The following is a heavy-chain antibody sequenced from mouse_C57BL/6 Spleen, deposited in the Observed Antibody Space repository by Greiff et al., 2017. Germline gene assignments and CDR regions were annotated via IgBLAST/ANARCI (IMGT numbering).Heavy chain of an antibody. CDR3: ARDSSYDWYFDV. Sequence: VMLVESGAELVRPGASVKLSCKASGYTFTDYYINWVKQRPGQGLEWIARIYPGSGNTYYNEKFKGKATLTAEKSSSTAYMQLSSLTSEDSAVYFCARDSSYDWYFDVWGTGTTVTVSS. CDR2: IYPGSGNT. V-gene: IGHV1-76*01. CDR1: GYTFTDYY. D-gene: IGHD1-1*01. J-gene: IGHJ1*03.